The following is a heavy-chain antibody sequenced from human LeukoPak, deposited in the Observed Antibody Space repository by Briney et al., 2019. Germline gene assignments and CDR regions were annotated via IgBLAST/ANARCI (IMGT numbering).Heavy chain of an antibody. CDR3: ARSGCYKGFGCWTLITPTPYNWFDP. Sequence: GSVKVSCKASGYTFTSYDITWVRQATGQGLEWMGWMSPDSGYTGYAQTFQGRVTLTRNTSVSTAFMELSSLRSEDTAVYYCARSGCYKGFGCWTLITPTPYNWFDPWGQGTLVTVSS. CDR1: GYTFTSYD. D-gene: IGHD2-2*02. CDR2: MSPDSGYT. J-gene: IGHJ5*02. V-gene: IGHV1-8*01.